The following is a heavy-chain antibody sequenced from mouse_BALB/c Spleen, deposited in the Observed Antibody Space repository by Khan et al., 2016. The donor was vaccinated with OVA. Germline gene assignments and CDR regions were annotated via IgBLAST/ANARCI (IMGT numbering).Heavy chain of an antibody. J-gene: IGHJ2*01. CDR1: GYSLTRYC. CDR2: IWAGGST. V-gene: IGHV2-9*02. CDR3: ARSKYLARY. D-gene: IGHD3-3*01. Sequence: VKLLESGPGLVAPSQTLSITCTASGYSLTRYCVHWVRQPPGKGLEWLGLIWAGGSTNYNWSLMSRLSISKDNSKSLVFLIMNSLQTDDTALYYCARSKYLARYWGQGTTLTVSS.